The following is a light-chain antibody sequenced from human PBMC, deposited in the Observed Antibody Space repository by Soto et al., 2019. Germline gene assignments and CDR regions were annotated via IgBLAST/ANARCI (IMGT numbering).Light chain of an antibody. CDR2: EDD. J-gene: IGLJ3*02. CDR3: QSYNSGYVV. V-gene: IGLV6-57*02. Sequence: NFMLTQPHSVSESPGKTVTITCTGSGGSIASNYVQWYQQRPGSAPTAVIFEDDQRPSGVPDRFSGSIDSSSNSASLTISGLKTEDEADYCCQSYNSGYVVFGGGTKLTVL. CDR1: GGSIASNY.